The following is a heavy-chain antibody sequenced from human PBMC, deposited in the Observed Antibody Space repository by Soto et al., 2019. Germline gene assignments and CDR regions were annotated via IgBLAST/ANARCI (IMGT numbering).Heavy chain of an antibody. Sequence: QITLKESGPTVVKPTQTLTLTCSLSGFSLNTGGVGVGWIRQPPGKALEWLAVIYWDDDKSWNPSLRDRLTIKRYASNEQVVLKVTNMDPVDTGTYYCARRRGGFGGGWTTPYFDYWGQGTLVTVSS. J-gene: IGHJ4*02. D-gene: IGHD6-19*01. CDR2: IYWDDDK. V-gene: IGHV2-5*02. CDR3: ARRRGGFGGGWTTPYFDY. CDR1: GFSLNTGGVG.